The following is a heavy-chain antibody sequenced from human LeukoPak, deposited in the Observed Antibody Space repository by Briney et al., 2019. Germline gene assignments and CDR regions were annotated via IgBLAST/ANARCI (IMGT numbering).Heavy chain of an antibody. J-gene: IGHJ5*02. Sequence: PSETLSLTCAVYGASFSDYSWSWIRQPPGKGLEWIAEIDHSGSTKCKPSLKGRLTISLDTSKNQFSLDLTSVTAADTAVYYCATASQLGSHNWFDPWGQGTLVTVSS. CDR3: ATASQLGSHNWFDP. CDR2: IDHSGST. D-gene: IGHD1-1*01. V-gene: IGHV4-34*01. CDR1: GASFSDYS.